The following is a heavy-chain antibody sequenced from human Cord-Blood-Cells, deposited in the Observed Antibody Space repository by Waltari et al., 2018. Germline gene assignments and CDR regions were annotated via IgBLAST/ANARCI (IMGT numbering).Heavy chain of an antibody. CDR3: ARRGAYCSGGSCYSWFDP. CDR2: INHSGNT. V-gene: IGHV4-34*01. D-gene: IGHD2-15*01. J-gene: IGHJ5*02. Sequence: QVQLQQWGAGLLKPSETLSLTCAVYGGSFSGYDWSWIRQSPGKGREWYGEINHSGNTNYNPSLKSRVNLTGDTAKNLFSLKLSPVTAADTAVYLCARRGAYCSGGSCYSWFDPWGQGTLVTVFS. CDR1: GGSFSGYD.